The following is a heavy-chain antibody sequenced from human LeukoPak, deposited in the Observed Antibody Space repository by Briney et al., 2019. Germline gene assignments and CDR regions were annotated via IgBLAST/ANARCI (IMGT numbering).Heavy chain of an antibody. D-gene: IGHD3-3*01. Sequence: SETLSLTCSVSGGSMSSYYWSWIRQPPGKGLEWIGYVYYTGSTNYNPSLRSRVTISVDTSRNQFSLKLSSVTAADTAVYYCARAGYDLDAFDIWGQGTMVTVSS. CDR1: GGSMSSYY. CDR3: ARAGYDLDAFDI. V-gene: IGHV4-59*01. J-gene: IGHJ3*02. CDR2: VYYTGST.